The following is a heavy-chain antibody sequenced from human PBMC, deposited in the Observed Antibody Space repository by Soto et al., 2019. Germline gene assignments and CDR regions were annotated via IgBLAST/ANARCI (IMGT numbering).Heavy chain of an antibody. J-gene: IGHJ4*02. Sequence: TSETLSLTCAVSGGSISRGGYSLSWIRQPPGKGLEWIGYIYHSGSTYYNPSLKSRVTISVDRSKNQFSLKLSSVTAADTAVYYCARVSDYGDFDYWGQGTLVTVSS. CDR2: IYHSGST. CDR1: GGSISRGGYS. V-gene: IGHV4-30-2*01. D-gene: IGHD4-17*01. CDR3: ARVSDYGDFDY.